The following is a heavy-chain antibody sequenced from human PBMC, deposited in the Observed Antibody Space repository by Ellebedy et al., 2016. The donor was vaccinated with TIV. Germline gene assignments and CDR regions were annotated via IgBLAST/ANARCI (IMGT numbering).Heavy chain of an antibody. D-gene: IGHD6-19*01. J-gene: IGHJ4*02. CDR3: ARGPRGLVREGIDC. V-gene: IGHV3-33*01. Sequence: GESLKISCAASGFTFRRHGMHWVRQAPGKGLEWVAVIWYDGSDQYYADSVKGRFTVSRDNSKNTLYLQMNSLRAEDTAVYYCARGPRGLVREGIDCWGQGALVTVSS. CDR2: IWYDGSDQ. CDR1: GFTFRRHG.